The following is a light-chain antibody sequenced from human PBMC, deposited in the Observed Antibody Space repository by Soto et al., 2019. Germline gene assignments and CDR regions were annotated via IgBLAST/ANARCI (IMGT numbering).Light chain of an antibody. CDR1: QHVSSN. CDR2: RAS. V-gene: IGKV3-15*01. Sequence: DIVMTRSPATLSVSPGGSATLSCRASQHVSSNFAWYRQKPGQAPTLLIYRASTRATGIPVRFSGSGSGTEFTLTISSLQSEDFAVYYCQQYNNWPYTFGQGTKLEIK. CDR3: QQYNNWPYT. J-gene: IGKJ2*01.